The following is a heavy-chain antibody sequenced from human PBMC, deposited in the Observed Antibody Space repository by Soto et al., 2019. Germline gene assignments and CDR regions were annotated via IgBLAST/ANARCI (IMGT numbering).Heavy chain of an antibody. V-gene: IGHV4-4*02. CDR2: IYYSGST. D-gene: IGHD3-16*02. CDR3: ARLYGLDAFDI. Sequence: PSETLSLTCAVSGGSISSRNWWSWVRQPPGKGLEWIGYIYYSGSTNYNPSLKSRVTISVDTSKNQFSLKLSSVTAADTAVYYCARLYGLDAFDIWGQGTMVTVSS. CDR1: GGSISSRNW. J-gene: IGHJ3*02.